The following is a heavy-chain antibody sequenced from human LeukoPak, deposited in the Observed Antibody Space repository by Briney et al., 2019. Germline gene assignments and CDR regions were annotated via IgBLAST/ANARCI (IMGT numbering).Heavy chain of an antibody. Sequence: GGSLRLSCAAPGFTFSSYWMHWVRQAPGKGLVWVSRINTDGSSTSYADSVKGRFTISRDNAKNTLYLQMNSLRAEDTAVYYCATLGAGAFDIWGQGTMVTVSS. J-gene: IGHJ3*02. CDR1: GFTFSSYW. V-gene: IGHV3-74*01. CDR2: INTDGSST. D-gene: IGHD1-26*01. CDR3: ATLGAGAFDI.